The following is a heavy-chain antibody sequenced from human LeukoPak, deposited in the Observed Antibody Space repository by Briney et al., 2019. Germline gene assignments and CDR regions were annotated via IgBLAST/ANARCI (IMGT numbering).Heavy chain of an antibody. CDR2: ISSSSSYI. CDR1: GFTFSSYS. V-gene: IGHV3-21*01. Sequence: GGSLRLSCAASGFTFSSYSMNWVRQAPGKGLEWVSSISSSSSYIYYADSVKGRFTNSRDNAKNSLYLQMNSLRAEDTAVYYCARDRLVIAVAMKFDYWGQGTLVTVSS. D-gene: IGHD6-19*01. CDR3: ARDRLVIAVAMKFDY. J-gene: IGHJ4*02.